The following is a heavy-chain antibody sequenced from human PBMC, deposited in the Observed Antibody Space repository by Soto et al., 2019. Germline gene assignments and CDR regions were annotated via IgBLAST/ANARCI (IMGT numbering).Heavy chain of an antibody. J-gene: IGHJ6*02. CDR3: ERGWGVYYDCGTEV. D-gene: IGHD1-26*01. CDR2: IWYDGSNK. V-gene: IGHV3-33*01. CDR1: GFTFSSYG. Sequence: PGGSLRLSCAASGFTFSSYGMHWVRQAPGKGLEWVAVIWYDGSNKYYADSVKGRFTISIDNSKNTLYLQMNSLRAEDTAVYYCERGWGVYYDCGTEVWGEAPMVTLSS.